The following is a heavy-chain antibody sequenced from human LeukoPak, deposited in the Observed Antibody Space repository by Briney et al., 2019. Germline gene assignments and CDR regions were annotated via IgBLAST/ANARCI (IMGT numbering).Heavy chain of an antibody. Sequence: SETLTLTCTVSGGTINYYYWNWIRQSPGNKLEWIGHIYSSGSTNYNPSLKSRVTISLDASKKQIFLKLISVTAADTAVYYCARLSSYYSDSWGQGTQVTVSS. D-gene: IGHD3-10*01. CDR2: IYSSGST. V-gene: IGHV4-59*01. CDR1: GGTINYYY. CDR3: ARLSSYYSDS. J-gene: IGHJ4*02.